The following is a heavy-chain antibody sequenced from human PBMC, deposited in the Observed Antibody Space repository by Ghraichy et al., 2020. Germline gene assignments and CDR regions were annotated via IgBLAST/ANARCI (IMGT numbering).Heavy chain of an antibody. V-gene: IGHV3-7*03. D-gene: IGHD5-12*01. CDR1: GFTFSSYW. J-gene: IGHJ3*02. CDR2: IKQDGSEK. Sequence: GGSLRLSCAASGFTFSSYWMSWVRQAPGKGLEWVANIKQDGSEKYYVDSVKGRFTISTDNTKNSLYLHMNSLRAEDTALYYCARGRSGNARYDALEIWGQGKRVTVTS. CDR3: ARGRSGNARYDALEI.